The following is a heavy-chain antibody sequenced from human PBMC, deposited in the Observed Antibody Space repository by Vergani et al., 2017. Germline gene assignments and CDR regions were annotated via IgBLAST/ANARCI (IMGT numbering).Heavy chain of an antibody. CDR3: ARDPRTYSSFPYYFDY. J-gene: IGHJ4*02. D-gene: IGHD6-13*01. Sequence: VQLVESGGGLVQPGRSLRLSCAASGFTFDDYAMHWVRQAPGKGLEWVSGISWNSGSIGYADSVKGRFTISRDNAKNSLYLQMNSLRAEDTAVYYCARDPRTYSSFPYYFDYWGQGTLVTVSS. V-gene: IGHV3-9*01. CDR2: ISWNSGSI. CDR1: GFTFDDYA.